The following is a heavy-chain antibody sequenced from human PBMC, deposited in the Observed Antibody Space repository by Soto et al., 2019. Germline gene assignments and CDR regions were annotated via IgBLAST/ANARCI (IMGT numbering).Heavy chain of an antibody. Sequence: GGSLRLSCAASGFTFDDYAMHWVRQAPGKGLEWVSGISWNSGSIGYADSVKGRFTISRDNAKNSLYLEMNSLRAEDTALYYCAKGMFGELFSIGLDYWGQGTLVTVSS. CDR1: GFTFDDYA. V-gene: IGHV3-9*01. D-gene: IGHD3-10*02. J-gene: IGHJ4*02. CDR2: ISWNSGSI. CDR3: AKGMFGELFSIGLDY.